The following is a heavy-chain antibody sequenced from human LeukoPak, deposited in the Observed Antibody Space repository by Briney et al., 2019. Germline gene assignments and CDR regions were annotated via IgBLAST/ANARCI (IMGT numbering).Heavy chain of an antibody. CDR3: AREGSIAARRYYYYYMDV. Sequence: ASVKVSCKASGYTFTSYDINWVRQATGQGVEGMGWMNPNSGNTGYAQKFQGRVTMTRNTSISTAYMELSSLRSEDTAVYYCAREGSIAARRYYYYYMDVWGKGTTVTVSS. CDR2: MNPNSGNT. V-gene: IGHV1-8*01. D-gene: IGHD6-6*01. J-gene: IGHJ6*03. CDR1: GYTFTSYD.